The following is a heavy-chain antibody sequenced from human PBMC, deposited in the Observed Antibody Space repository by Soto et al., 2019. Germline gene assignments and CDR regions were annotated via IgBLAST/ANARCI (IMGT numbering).Heavy chain of an antibody. J-gene: IGHJ5*02. V-gene: IGHV4-31*11. CDR2: IYYSGST. CDR1: GGSISGGGYY. Sequence: SETLSLTCAVSGGSISGGGYYWSWIRQHPGKGLEWIGYIYYSGSTYYNPSLKSRVTISVDTSKNQFSLKLSSVTAADTAVYYCARGGYDYGDYVGWFDPWGQGTLVTVSS. D-gene: IGHD4-17*01. CDR3: ARGGYDYGDYVGWFDP.